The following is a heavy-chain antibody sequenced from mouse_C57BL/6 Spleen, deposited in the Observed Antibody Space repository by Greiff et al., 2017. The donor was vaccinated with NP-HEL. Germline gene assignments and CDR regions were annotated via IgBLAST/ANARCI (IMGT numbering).Heavy chain of an antibody. Sequence: EVKLVESGGGLVKPGGSLKLSCAASGFTFSDYGMHWVRQAPEKGLEWVAYISSGSSTISYADPVKGRFTISRDNAKNTLFLQMTSLRSEDTAMYYCARRSSYVDWYFDVWGTGTTVTVSS. V-gene: IGHV5-17*01. CDR3: ARRSSYVDWYFDV. CDR2: ISSGSSTI. J-gene: IGHJ1*03. CDR1: GFTFSDYG. D-gene: IGHD1-1*01.